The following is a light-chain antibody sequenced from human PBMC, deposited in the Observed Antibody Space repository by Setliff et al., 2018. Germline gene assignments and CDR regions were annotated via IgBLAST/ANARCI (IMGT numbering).Light chain of an antibody. CDR1: SNDVGSYDL. CDR3: NAYTAGTADI. Sequence: QSALTQPASVSGSPGQSITISCPGTSNDVGSYDLVSWYQQHPGKAPKLIIYGVSDRPSGVSSRFSGSKSGNTASLTISGLQTEDEADYYCNAYTAGTADICGTGTKVTV. V-gene: IGLV2-14*03. CDR2: GVS. J-gene: IGLJ1*01.